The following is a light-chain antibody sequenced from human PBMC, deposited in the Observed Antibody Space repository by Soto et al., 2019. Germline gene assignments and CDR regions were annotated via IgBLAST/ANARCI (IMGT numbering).Light chain of an antibody. Sequence: QSALTQPRSVSGSPGQSVAISCTGTSSDIGGYNYVSWYQQHPGKAPKLMIYDVHKRPSGVPDRFSGSKSGNTASLTISGLQAEDEADYYCCSYTTSSTRVFGTGTKLTVL. CDR3: CSYTTSSTRV. CDR2: DVH. J-gene: IGLJ1*01. CDR1: SSDIGGYNY. V-gene: IGLV2-11*01.